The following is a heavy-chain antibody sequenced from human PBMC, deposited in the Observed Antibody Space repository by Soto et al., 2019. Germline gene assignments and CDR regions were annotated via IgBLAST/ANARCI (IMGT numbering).Heavy chain of an antibody. Sequence: SGGSLRLSCAASGFTFSSYSMNWVRQAPGKGLEWVSYISSSSSTIYYADSVKGRFTISRDNAKNSLYLQMNSLRDEDTAVYYCARSSPIRSPGYYGMDVWGQGTTVTVSS. CDR3: ARSSPIRSPGYYGMDV. D-gene: IGHD3-3*01. CDR2: ISSSSSTI. CDR1: GFTFSSYS. V-gene: IGHV3-48*02. J-gene: IGHJ6*02.